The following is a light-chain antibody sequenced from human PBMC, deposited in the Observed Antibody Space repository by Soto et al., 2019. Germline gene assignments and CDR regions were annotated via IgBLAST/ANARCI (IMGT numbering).Light chain of an antibody. Sequence: EVVLTQSPASLSLSPGERATLSCGASQIVSSNYLAWYQQKPGLAPRLLIYDASTRATGVPDRFRGSGSGTYFTLTINRLEPEDSAVYYCQQYGDSPRGTFGGGTKVEIK. CDR1: QIVSSNY. J-gene: IGKJ4*01. CDR3: QQYGDSPRGT. CDR2: DAS. V-gene: IGKV3D-20*01.